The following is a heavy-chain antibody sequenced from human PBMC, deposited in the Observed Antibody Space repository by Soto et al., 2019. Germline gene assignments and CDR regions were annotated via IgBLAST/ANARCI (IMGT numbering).Heavy chain of an antibody. CDR3: AKERGGNYFDY. Sequence: GGSLRLSCAVSGFTFSSYAMSWVRQAPGKGLEWVSGIGVSGDSTYYADSAKGRFTLSGDNSKNTLYLQMDSLRAEDTAVYYCAKERGGNYFDYWGQGTLVTVSS. CDR2: IGVSGDST. V-gene: IGHV3-23*01. D-gene: IGHD1-26*01. CDR1: GFTFSSYA. J-gene: IGHJ4*02.